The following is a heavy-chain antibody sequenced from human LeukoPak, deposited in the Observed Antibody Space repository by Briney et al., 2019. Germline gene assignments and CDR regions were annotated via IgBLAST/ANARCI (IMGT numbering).Heavy chain of an antibody. J-gene: IGHJ3*01. D-gene: IGHD1-26*01. CDR3: TRGHSGAYVYAFDV. CDR1: GFTFGDQY. CDR2: ISNKANSYTT. Sequence: GSLRLSCAASGFTFGDQYIDWVRQAPGKGLEWVGRISNKANSYTTEYATSVRGRFTISRDDSKDSLYLQMNDLKTEDTAVYHCTRGHSGAYVYAFDVWGQGTLVTVSS. V-gene: IGHV3-72*01.